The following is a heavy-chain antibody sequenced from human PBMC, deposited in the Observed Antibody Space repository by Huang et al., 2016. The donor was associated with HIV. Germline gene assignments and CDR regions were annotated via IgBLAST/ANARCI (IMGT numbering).Heavy chain of an antibody. D-gene: IGHD6-6*01. CDR1: GYTFTDSN. CDR3: ARDWSFGSSTSPAD. CDR2: INPKRGGT. J-gene: IGHJ4*02. V-gene: IGHV1-2*02. Sequence: QVQLVQSGAEVKNPGASVRVSCTASGYTFTDSNIHWVRQAPGQGLEWMGWINPKRGGTIYAKIFQGRITMTRDTTISTVHMDLRRIQSDDTAVYFCARDWSFGSSTSPADWGQGTLVTVSS.